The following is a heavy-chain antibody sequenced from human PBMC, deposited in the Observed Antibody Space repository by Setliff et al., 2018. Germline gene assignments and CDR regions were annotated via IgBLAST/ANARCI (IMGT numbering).Heavy chain of an antibody. V-gene: IGHV1-18*01. Sequence: GASVKVSCKTSGFRFASFGFSWVRQAPGQGLEWMGWISPYSGESNYAQKFQDRLTVTADTSTKTTYMELRSLTSDDTAVYFCTRSRGPRVVLAAYFDFWGQGTLVTVSS. CDR1: GFRFASFG. CDR3: TRSRGPRVVLAAYFDF. J-gene: IGHJ4*02. D-gene: IGHD3-16*01. CDR2: ISPYSGES.